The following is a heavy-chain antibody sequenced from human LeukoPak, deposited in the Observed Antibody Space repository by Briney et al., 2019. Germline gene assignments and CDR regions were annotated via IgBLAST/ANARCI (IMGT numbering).Heavy chain of an antibody. V-gene: IGHV4-34*01. CDR1: GGSFSGYY. D-gene: IGHD4-17*01. CDR3: ARGHATLDYGDYVNWFDP. Sequence: SETLSLTCAVYGGSFSGYYWSWIRQPPGKGPEWIGEINHSGSTNYNPSLKSRVTISVDTSKNQFSLKLSSVTAADTAVYYCARGHATLDYGDYVNWFDPWGQGTLVTVSS. J-gene: IGHJ5*02. CDR2: INHSGST.